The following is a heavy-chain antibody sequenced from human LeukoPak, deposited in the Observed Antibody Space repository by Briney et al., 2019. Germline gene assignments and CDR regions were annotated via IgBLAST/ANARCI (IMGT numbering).Heavy chain of an antibody. Sequence: SETLSLTCAVYGGSFSGYYRSWIRQPPGKGLECIGEINLTGSTNYNPSLKSRVTISLDTSKNQFSLKLKSVTAADTAVYYCARGFYLYDTSGYSPSKYYLDVWGRGATVAVSS. CDR3: ARGFYLYDTSGYSPSKYYLDV. V-gene: IGHV4-34*01. J-gene: IGHJ6*03. D-gene: IGHD3-22*01. CDR1: GGSFSGYY. CDR2: INLTGST.